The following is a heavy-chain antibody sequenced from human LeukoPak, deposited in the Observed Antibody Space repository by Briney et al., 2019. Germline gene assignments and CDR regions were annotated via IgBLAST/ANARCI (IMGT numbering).Heavy chain of an antibody. V-gene: IGHV3-30*03. CDR1: GFTFSSYS. CDR3: ARDDSSGWYNYYYYYMDV. Sequence: GGSLRLSCAASGFTFSSYSMNWVRQGPGQGLEWVAVISYDGSNKYYADSVKGRFTISRDNSKNTLYLQMNSLRAEDTAVYYCARDDSSGWYNYYYYYMDVWGKGTTVTVSS. CDR2: ISYDGSNK. D-gene: IGHD6-19*01. J-gene: IGHJ6*03.